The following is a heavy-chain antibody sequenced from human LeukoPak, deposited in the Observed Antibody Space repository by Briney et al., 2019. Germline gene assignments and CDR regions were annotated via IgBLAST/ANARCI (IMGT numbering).Heavy chain of an antibody. D-gene: IGHD6-19*01. V-gene: IGHV3-23*01. CDR2: ISGSGGST. Sequence: PGGSLRLSCAASGFTLNIYSMYWVRQAPGKGLEWVSAISGSGGSTYYADSVKGRFTISRDNSKNTLYLQMNSLRAEDTAVYYCAKEGAASSGWYGDAFDIWGQGTMVTVSS. CDR1: GFTLNIYS. CDR3: AKEGAASSGWYGDAFDI. J-gene: IGHJ3*02.